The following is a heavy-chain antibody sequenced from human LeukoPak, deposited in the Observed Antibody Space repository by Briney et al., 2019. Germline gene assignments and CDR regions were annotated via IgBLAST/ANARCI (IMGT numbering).Heavy chain of an antibody. J-gene: IGHJ5*02. CDR3: ARHADLLSNWFDP. D-gene: IGHD3-16*01. CDR1: GGSISSSSYY. V-gene: IGHV4-39*01. CDR2: IYYSGST. Sequence: SETLSLTCTVSGGSISSSSYYWGWIRQPPGKGLGWIVSIYYSGSTYYKSSLKSRVTISVDTSKNQFSLKLSSVTAADTAVYYCARHADLLSNWFDPWGQGTLVTVSS.